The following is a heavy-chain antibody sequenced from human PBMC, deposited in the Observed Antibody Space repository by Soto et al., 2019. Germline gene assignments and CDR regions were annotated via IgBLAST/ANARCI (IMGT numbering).Heavy chain of an antibody. CDR2: IYYSGST. J-gene: IGHJ4*02. Sequence: SETLSLTCTVSGGSISSYYWSWIRQPPGKGLEWIGYIYYSGSTNYNPSLKSRVTISVDTSKNQFSLKLSSVTAADTAVYYCARDYGDYSYYWGQGTLVTVSS. CDR3: ARDYGDYSYY. D-gene: IGHD4-17*01. V-gene: IGHV4-59*01. CDR1: GGSISSYY.